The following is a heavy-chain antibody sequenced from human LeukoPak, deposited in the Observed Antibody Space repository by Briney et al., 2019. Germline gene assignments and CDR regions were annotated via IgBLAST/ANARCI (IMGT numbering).Heavy chain of an antibody. CDR1: GFTFSSYE. D-gene: IGHD4-23*01. J-gene: IGHJ4*02. CDR2: ISSSGSTI. Sequence: PGGSLRLSCAASGFTFSSYEMNWVRQAPGKGLEWVSYISSSGSTIYYADSVKGRFTISRDNARNSLYLQMNSLRAEDTAVYYCATLIGYGGDFDYWGQGTLVTVSS. CDR3: ATLIGYGGDFDY. V-gene: IGHV3-48*03.